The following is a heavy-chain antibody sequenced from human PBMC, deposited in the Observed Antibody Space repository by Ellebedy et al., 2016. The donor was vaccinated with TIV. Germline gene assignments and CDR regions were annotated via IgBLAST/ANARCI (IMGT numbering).Heavy chain of an antibody. CDR2: LSSDGSNK. CDR1: GFTLSSNG. V-gene: IGHV3-30*03. Sequence: GGSLRLSXVAPGFTLSSNGIYWVGQAQGKGWGWWEVLSSDGSNKYYADSVKGRFTISRDNSKNTLYLQMNSLRTDDMAVYYCARGGSSGSSDYWGQGTLVTVSS. D-gene: IGHD3-10*01. J-gene: IGHJ4*02. CDR3: ARGGSSGSSDY.